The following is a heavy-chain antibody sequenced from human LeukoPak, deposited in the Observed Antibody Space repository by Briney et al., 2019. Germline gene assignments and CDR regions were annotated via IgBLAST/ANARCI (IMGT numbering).Heavy chain of an antibody. CDR3: ARDLGTTPTLLYYYYGMDV. J-gene: IGHJ6*02. Sequence: ASVKVSCTASGYTFTSYGISWVRQAPGQGLEWMGWIGAYNGNTNYAQKLQGRVTMTTDTSTSTAYMELRSLRSDDTAVYYCARDLGTTPTLLYYYYGMDVWGQGTTVTVSS. CDR2: IGAYNGNT. D-gene: IGHD2-15*01. CDR1: GYTFTSYG. V-gene: IGHV1-18*01.